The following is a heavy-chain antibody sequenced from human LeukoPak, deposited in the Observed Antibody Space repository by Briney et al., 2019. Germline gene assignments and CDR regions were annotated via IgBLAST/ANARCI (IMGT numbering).Heavy chain of an antibody. Sequence: GGSLRLSCAASGFTFSTYTMNWVRQAPGKGLEWVSGIYGSGGASFYADSVKGRFTISRDNSQNTVFLQMDSLRDEDTALYYCAKDLRKDGIWYIDYWGQGTLVTVSS. D-gene: IGHD1-14*01. J-gene: IGHJ4*02. CDR1: GFTFSTYT. CDR3: AKDLRKDGIWYIDY. V-gene: IGHV3-23*01. CDR2: IYGSGGAS.